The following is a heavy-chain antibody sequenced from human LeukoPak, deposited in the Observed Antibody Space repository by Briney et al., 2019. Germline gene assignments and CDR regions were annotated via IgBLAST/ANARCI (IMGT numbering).Heavy chain of an antibody. CDR1: GYSFTDYW. CDR2: IYPSDSDT. Sequence: GESLKISCKGSGYSFTDYWIGWVRQMPGKGLEWMGIIYPSDSDTKYSPSFQGQVTISVDKSISTAYLQWSSLKTSDSAMYYCAKGYWYFDLWGRGTPLTVSS. CDR3: AKGYWYFDL. J-gene: IGHJ2*01. V-gene: IGHV5-51*01.